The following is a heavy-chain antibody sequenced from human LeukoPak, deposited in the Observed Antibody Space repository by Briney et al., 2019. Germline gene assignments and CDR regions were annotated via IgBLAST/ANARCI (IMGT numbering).Heavy chain of an antibody. CDR2: IYYSGST. V-gene: IGHV4-39*01. CDR3: ARLSRGRWVYYFDY. Sequence: SETLSLTCTVSGGSISSSSYYWGWIRQPPGKGLEWIGSIYYSGSTYYNPSLKSRVTISVDTSKNQFSLKLGSVTAADTAVYYCARLSRGRWVYYFDYWAREPWSPSPQ. J-gene: IGHJ4*02. CDR1: GGSISSSSYY. D-gene: IGHD3-10*01.